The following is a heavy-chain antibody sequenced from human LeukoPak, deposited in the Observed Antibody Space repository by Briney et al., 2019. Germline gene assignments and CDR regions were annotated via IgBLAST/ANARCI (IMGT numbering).Heavy chain of an antibody. CDR1: GFTFTNYW. J-gene: IGHJ6*03. CDR2: IKQDRSEK. V-gene: IGHV3-7*01. Sequence: GGSLRLSCAASGFTFTNYWMSWVRQAPGKGLELVANIKQDRSEKYYVDSVKGRFTISRDNAKNSLYLQMNSLRAEDTAVYYCARVVGANRDYYYYQMDVWGKGTTVTVSS. CDR3: ARVVGANRDYYYYQMDV. D-gene: IGHD1-26*01.